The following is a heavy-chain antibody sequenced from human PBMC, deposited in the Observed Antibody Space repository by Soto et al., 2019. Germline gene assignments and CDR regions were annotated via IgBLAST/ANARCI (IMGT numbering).Heavy chain of an antibody. Sequence: EVHLLESGGGLVQPGGSLRLSCAASGFTFSSYAMSWVRQAPGKGLEWVSAISGSGVVTYYADSVKGLFTISTDNSQNTLYLQMYSLGAEDTALYFRAKVTYDSYGYYCFDDWGQGTLVTVSS. CDR3: AKVTYDSYGYYCFDD. V-gene: IGHV3-23*01. J-gene: IGHJ4*02. D-gene: IGHD3-22*01. CDR1: GFTFSSYA. CDR2: ISGSGVVT.